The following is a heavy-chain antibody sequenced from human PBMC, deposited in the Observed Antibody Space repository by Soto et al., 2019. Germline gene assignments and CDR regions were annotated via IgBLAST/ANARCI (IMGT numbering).Heavy chain of an antibody. Sequence: QITLKESGPTLVKPTQTLTLTCTFSGFSLSTRGVAVGWFRQPPGKALEWLALIYWDEDKWYSPSLKSRLTITDDPSKNQVVLTMPNMDPVDTATYYCAHRPRGYAYYFDYWGQGTLVTVSS. CDR2: IYWDEDK. CDR3: AHRPRGYAYYFDY. J-gene: IGHJ4*02. V-gene: IGHV2-5*02. CDR1: GFSLSTRGVA. D-gene: IGHD5-12*01.